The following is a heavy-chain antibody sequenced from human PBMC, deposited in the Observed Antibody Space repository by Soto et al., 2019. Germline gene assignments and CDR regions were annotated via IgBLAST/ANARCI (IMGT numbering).Heavy chain of an antibody. CDR2: IYYSGST. J-gene: IGHJ4*02. CDR3: ARAASIAVAGV. CDR1: GGSISSYY. Sequence: SETLSLTCTVSGGSISSYYWSWIRQPPGKGLEWIGYIYYSGSTNYNPSLKSRVTISVDTSKNQFSLKLSSVTAADTAVYYCARAASIAVAGVWGQGTLVTVSS. V-gene: IGHV4-59*01. D-gene: IGHD6-19*01.